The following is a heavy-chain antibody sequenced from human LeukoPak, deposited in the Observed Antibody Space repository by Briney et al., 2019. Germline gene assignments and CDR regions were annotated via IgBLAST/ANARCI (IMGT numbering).Heavy chain of an antibody. CDR2: IYTSGST. J-gene: IGHJ4*02. Sequence: SETLSLTCTVSGGSISSYYWSWNRQPAGKGLEWIGRIYTSGSTNYNPSLKSRVTMSVGTSKNQFSLKLSSVTAADTAVYYCARDTYDSSGYYYRGGEYYFDYWGQGTLVTVSS. CDR3: ARDTYDSSGYYYRGGEYYFDY. CDR1: GGSISSYY. V-gene: IGHV4-4*07. D-gene: IGHD3-22*01.